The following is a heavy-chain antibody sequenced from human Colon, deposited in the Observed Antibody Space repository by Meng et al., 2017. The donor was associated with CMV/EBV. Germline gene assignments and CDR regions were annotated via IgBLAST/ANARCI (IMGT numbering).Heavy chain of an antibody. CDR1: GFSFTNYW. V-gene: IGHV3-7*01. CDR3: IRYSDVDNYFFGLDV. Sequence: GESLKISCAASGFSFTNYWMTWVRQAPGKGLEWVANINQHGTEKYYVDSVKGRFTTSRDNAKNSLSLQINSLRVEDTAVYYCIRYSDVDNYFFGLDVWGQGTTVTVSS. J-gene: IGHJ6*02. CDR2: INQHGTEK. D-gene: IGHD4-17*01.